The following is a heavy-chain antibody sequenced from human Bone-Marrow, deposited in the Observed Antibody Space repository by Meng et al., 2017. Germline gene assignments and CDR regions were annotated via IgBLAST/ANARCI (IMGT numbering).Heavy chain of an antibody. D-gene: IGHD5-18*01. V-gene: IGHV3-30*01. CDR1: GFTFSSYA. CDR2: ISYDGSNK. Sequence: GESLKISCAASGFTFSSYAIHWVRQAPGKGLEWVAVISYDGSNKYYAGPVKGRFTISRDNFNNTLYLQMNSLRAEDTAVYYCATDPRSSLDTAMVRRGSGRIGDYWGLGTLVTVSS. CDR3: ATDPRSSLDTAMVRRGSGRIGDY. J-gene: IGHJ4*02.